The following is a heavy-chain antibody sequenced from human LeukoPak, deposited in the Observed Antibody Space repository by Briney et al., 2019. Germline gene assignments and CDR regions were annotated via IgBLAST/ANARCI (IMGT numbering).Heavy chain of an antibody. CDR3: ARWANYYDSSGYYSYYYYGMDV. CDR1: GFTFSSYA. V-gene: IGHV3-30*04. CDR2: ISYDGSNK. D-gene: IGHD3-22*01. J-gene: IGHJ6*02. Sequence: PGRSLRLSCAASGFTFSSYAMHWVRQAPGKGLEWVAVISYDGSNKYYADSVKGRFTISRDNSKNTLYLQMNSLRAEDTAVYYCARWANYYDSSGYYSYYYYGMDVWGQGTTVTVFS.